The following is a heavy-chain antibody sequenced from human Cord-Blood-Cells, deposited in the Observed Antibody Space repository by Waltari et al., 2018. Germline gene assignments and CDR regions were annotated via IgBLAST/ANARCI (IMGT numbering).Heavy chain of an antibody. CDR3: ARHGMAPNWFDP. Sequence: QVQLQQWGAGLLKPSETLSLTCAVYGGSFSGYYWSWIRQPPGKGLEWIGEINHSGSTNYNPSLKSRVTRSVDTSKNQFSLKLSSVTAADTAVYYCARHGMAPNWFDPWGQGTLVTVSS. D-gene: IGHD1-26*01. CDR2: INHSGST. J-gene: IGHJ5*02. CDR1: GGSFSGYY. V-gene: IGHV4-34*01.